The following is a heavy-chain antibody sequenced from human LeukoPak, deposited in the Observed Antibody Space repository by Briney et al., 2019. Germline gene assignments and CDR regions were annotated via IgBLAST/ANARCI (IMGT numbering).Heavy chain of an antibody. D-gene: IGHD4-17*01. CDR3: ARRAGEYSHPYDY. Sequence: GGSLRLSCTVSGFTVSSNSMSWVRQAPGKGLEWVSFIYSGGNTHYSDSVKGRFTISRDNSKNTLYLQMNSLRADDTAVYYCARRAGEYSHPYDYWGQGTLVTVPS. V-gene: IGHV3-53*01. CDR2: IYSGGNT. J-gene: IGHJ4*02. CDR1: GFTVSSNS.